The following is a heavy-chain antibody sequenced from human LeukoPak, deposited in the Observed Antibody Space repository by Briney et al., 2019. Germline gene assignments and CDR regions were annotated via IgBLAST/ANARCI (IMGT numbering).Heavy chain of an antibody. J-gene: IGHJ4*02. CDR2: IYSSVST. Sequence: SETLSLTCTVSGGSISNYYWSWIRQPPEKGLEWIGYIYSSVSTSYNPSLKGRVTISVDTSKNQFSLKLSSVTAADTAVYYCARDLGRSGYYSSSWYRGGFDYWGQGTLVTVSS. CDR1: GGSISNYY. V-gene: IGHV4-59*12. CDR3: ARDLGRSGYYSSSWYRGGFDY. D-gene: IGHD6-13*01.